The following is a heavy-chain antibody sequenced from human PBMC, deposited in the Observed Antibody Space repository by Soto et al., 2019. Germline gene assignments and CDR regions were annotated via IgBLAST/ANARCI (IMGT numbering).Heavy chain of an antibody. V-gene: IGHV4-31*03. CDR2: IYYSGST. CDR3: ARDPTTVTPDAFDI. J-gene: IGHJ3*02. D-gene: IGHD4-17*01. Sequence: ASETLSLTSTVSGGSISSGCYYWSWIRQHPGKGLEWIGHIYYSGSTYYNPSLKSRVTISVDTSKNQFSLKLSSVTAADTAVYYCARDPTTVTPDAFDIWGQGTMVTVSS. CDR1: GGSISSGCYY.